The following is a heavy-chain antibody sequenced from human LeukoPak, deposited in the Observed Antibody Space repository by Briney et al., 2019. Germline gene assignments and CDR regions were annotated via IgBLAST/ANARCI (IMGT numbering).Heavy chain of an antibody. J-gene: IGHJ4*02. CDR3: ARGFGSYAAD. CDR1: GDSLTSGAYY. D-gene: IGHD1-26*01. Sequence: PSETLSLTCTVSGDSLTSGAYYWSWIRQSPGKGLEWIGYVSYSGCSNFNPSLKSRLSISLDTSKNQFSLRLRSVTAADAAIYYCARGFGSYAADWGQGTHVSVSS. CDR2: VSYSGCS. V-gene: IGHV4-61*08.